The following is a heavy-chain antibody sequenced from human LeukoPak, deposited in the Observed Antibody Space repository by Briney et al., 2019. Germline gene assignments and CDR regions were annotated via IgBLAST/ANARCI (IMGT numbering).Heavy chain of an antibody. CDR1: GGTFSSYA. D-gene: IGHD4-17*01. Sequence: SVKVSCKASGGTFSSYAISWVRQAPGQGLEWMGRIIPILDIANYAQKFQGRVTITADKSMSTAYMELSSLRSEDTAVYYCARDLNYGISSSDPTIDYWGQGTLVTVSS. V-gene: IGHV1-69*04. CDR3: ARDLNYGISSSDPTIDY. CDR2: IIPILDIA. J-gene: IGHJ4*02.